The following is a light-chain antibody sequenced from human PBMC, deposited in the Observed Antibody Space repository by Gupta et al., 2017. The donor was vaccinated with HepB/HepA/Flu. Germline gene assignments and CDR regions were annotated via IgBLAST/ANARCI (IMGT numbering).Light chain of an antibody. J-gene: IGKJ2*01. CDR2: GAS. V-gene: IGKV3-20*01. CDR3: QQYGSSPQYT. Sequence: EIVLTQSPGTLSLSPGERATLSCRASQSVSSSYLAWYQQKPGQAPRLLIYGASSRATGIPDRFSGSGYGTDFTLTISRREPEDFAVYYCQQYGSSPQYTFGQGTKMEIK. CDR1: QSVSSSY.